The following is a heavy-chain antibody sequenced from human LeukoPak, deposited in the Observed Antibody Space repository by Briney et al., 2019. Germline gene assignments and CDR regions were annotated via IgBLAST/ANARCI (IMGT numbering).Heavy chain of an antibody. CDR1: GYSFTTYW. Sequence: GESLQISCQGSGYSFTTYWIGWVRQMPGKGLEWMGIIYPGDSDTGNSPSFQGQVTISADKSFSTAYLQWSSLKASDTGMYYCARGSNSWYLDFDFDYWGQGTLVTVSS. CDR2: IYPGDSDT. CDR3: ARGSNSWYLDFDFDY. D-gene: IGHD6-13*01. J-gene: IGHJ4*02. V-gene: IGHV5-51*01.